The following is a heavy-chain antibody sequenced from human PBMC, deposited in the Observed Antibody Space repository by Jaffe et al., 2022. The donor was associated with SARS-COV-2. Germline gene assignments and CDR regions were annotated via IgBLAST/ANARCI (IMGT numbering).Heavy chain of an antibody. CDR3: ARTRYKGDPDY. Sequence: QVQLVQSGAEVKKPGASVKVSCKASGYTFPNYGVTWVRQAPGQGLEWMGWISAYNGNTNYAQKFQGRVTMTTDTSTSTAYMELRSLRSDDTAVYYCARTRYKGDPDYWGQGTLVTVSS. V-gene: IGHV1-18*01. D-gene: IGHD1-20*01. CDR2: ISAYNGNT. J-gene: IGHJ4*02. CDR1: GYTFPNYG.